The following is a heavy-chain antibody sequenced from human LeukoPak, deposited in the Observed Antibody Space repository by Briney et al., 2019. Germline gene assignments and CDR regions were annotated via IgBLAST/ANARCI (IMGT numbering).Heavy chain of an antibody. V-gene: IGHV4-34*01. Sequence: SETLSLTCAVYGGSFSGYYWSWIRQPPGKGLEWIGEINHSGSTNYNPSLKSRVTISVDTSKNQFSLKLSSVTAADTAVYYCARGLLVATFSRLNWFDPWGQGTLVTVSS. D-gene: IGHD5-12*01. CDR3: ARGLLVATFSRLNWFDP. CDR2: INHSGST. J-gene: IGHJ5*02. CDR1: GGSFSGYY.